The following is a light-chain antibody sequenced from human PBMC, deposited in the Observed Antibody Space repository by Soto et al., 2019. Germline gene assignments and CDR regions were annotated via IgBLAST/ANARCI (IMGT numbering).Light chain of an antibody. CDR3: QQYNSYSGYT. J-gene: IGKJ2*01. V-gene: IGKV1-5*01. CDR2: DAS. Sequence: DIQMTQSPSTLSASVGDRVTITCRASQSISSWMAWYHQKQGKAPKLLIYDASSLESGVPYRFSGSGSGTEFTLTISSLQPDDFATYYCQQYNSYSGYTFGQGTKLEIK. CDR1: QSISSW.